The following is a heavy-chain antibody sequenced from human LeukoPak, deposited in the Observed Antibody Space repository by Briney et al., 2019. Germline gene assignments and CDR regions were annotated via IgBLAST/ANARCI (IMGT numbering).Heavy chain of an antibody. Sequence: GESLKISCKGSGYSFTSYWIGWVRQVPGKGLEWMGIIYPGDSDTRYSPSFQGQVTISADKSISTAYLQWSSLKASDTAMYYCARHCSSGNCYYYGMDVWGQGTTVTVSS. CDR1: GYSFTSYW. V-gene: IGHV5-51*01. CDR3: ARHCSSGNCYYYGMDV. J-gene: IGHJ6*02. CDR2: IYPGDSDT. D-gene: IGHD2-2*01.